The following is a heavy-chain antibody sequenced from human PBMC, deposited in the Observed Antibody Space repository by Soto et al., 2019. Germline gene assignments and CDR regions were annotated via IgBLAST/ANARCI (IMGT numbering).Heavy chain of an antibody. CDR2: IYYSGST. V-gene: IGHV4-39*02. D-gene: IGHD6-13*01. CDR3: ARDLERQQLSDY. Sequence: SETLSLTCTVSGGSISSSSYYWGWIRQPPGKGLEWIGSIYYSGSTYYNPSLKSRVTISVDTSKNQFSLYLQMNSLRAEDTAVYYCARDLERQQLSDYWGQGTLVTVSS. J-gene: IGHJ4*02. CDR1: GGSISSSSYY.